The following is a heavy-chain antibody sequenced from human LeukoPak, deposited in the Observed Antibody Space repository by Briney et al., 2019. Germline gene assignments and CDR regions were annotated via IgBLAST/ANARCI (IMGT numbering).Heavy chain of an antibody. Sequence: ASVKVSCKASGGTFSSYAISWVRQAPGQGLEWMGGIIPIFGTANYAQKFQGRVTITADESTSTAYMELSSLRSEDTAVYYCAREYCSGGSCYAGGFDYWGQGTLVTVSS. CDR1: GGTFSSYA. J-gene: IGHJ4*02. CDR2: IIPIFGTA. V-gene: IGHV1-69*13. D-gene: IGHD2-15*01. CDR3: AREYCSGGSCYAGGFDY.